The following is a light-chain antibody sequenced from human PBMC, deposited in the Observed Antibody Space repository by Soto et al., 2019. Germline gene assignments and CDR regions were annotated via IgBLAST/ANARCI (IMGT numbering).Light chain of an antibody. CDR2: GTS. J-gene: IGKJ1*01. V-gene: IGKV3-20*01. CDR3: QQSYSPPWT. CDR1: QSVSRSD. Sequence: EIVLTQSPGTVSLSPGERATLSCRASQSVSRSDLAWYQHKPGQSPRLLIYGTSSRATGIPDRFSGSGSGTGFTLTISSLQPEDFATYYCQQSYSPPWTFGQGTKVDIK.